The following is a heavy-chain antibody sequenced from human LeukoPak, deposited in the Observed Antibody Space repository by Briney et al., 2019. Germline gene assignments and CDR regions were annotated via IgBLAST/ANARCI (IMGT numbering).Heavy chain of an antibody. CDR3: AKDQEYNYDVAGGFFDY. D-gene: IGHD3-16*01. CDR2: ISGFGNTT. V-gene: IGHV3-23*01. Sequence: GGSLRLSCAASRFTFSSYAMSWVRQAPGKGLEWVSVISGFGNTTFYADSVKGRFTISRDNSKSTLYLQMNNLRVEDTAMYYCAKDQEYNYDVAGGFFDYWGQGTLVTVSS. CDR1: RFTFSSYA. J-gene: IGHJ4*02.